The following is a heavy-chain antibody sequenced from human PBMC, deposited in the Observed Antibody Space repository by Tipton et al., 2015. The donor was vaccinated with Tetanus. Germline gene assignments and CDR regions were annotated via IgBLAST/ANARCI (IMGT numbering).Heavy chain of an antibody. Sequence: CAASGFTFSASAMHWVRQASGKGLEWVGRIRSKANNYATSYAASVKGRFTISRDDSENTAYLQMNNLKIEDTAVYFCTRSSAWGQGTLVTVSS. V-gene: IGHV3-73*01. D-gene: IGHD2-15*01. J-gene: IGHJ5*02. CDR3: TRSSA. CDR2: IRSKANNYAT. CDR1: GFTFSASA.